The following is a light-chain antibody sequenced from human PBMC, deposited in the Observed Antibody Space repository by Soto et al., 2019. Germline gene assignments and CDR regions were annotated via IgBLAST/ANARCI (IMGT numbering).Light chain of an antibody. CDR1: QSISSW. J-gene: IGKJ1*01. CDR3: QQYGSSRWT. V-gene: IGKV1-5*03. CDR2: KAS. Sequence: DIQMTQSTSTLSASVGDRVTITCRASQSISSWLAWYQQKPGKAPKLLIYKASSLESGVPSRFSGSGSGTDFTLTISRLEPEDFAVYYCQQYGSSRWTFGQGTKVDIK.